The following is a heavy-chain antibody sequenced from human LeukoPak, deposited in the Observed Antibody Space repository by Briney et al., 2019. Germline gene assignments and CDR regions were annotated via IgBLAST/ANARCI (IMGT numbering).Heavy chain of an antibody. J-gene: IGHJ4*02. CDR2: IKQDGSEK. Sequence: GGSLRLSCAASGFTFSSYWMSWVRQAPGKGLEWVANIKQDGSEKYYADSVKGRFTISRDNSKNTLYLQMNSLRAEDTAVYYCAREAWSIAAPTHFDYWGQGTLVTVSS. D-gene: IGHD6-6*01. V-gene: IGHV3-7*01. CDR3: AREAWSIAAPTHFDY. CDR1: GFTFSSYW.